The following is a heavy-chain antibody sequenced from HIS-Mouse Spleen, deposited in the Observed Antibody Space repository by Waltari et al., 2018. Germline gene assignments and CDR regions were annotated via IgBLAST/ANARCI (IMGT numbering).Heavy chain of an antibody. V-gene: IGHV3-30-3*01. CDR2: ISYDGSNK. J-gene: IGHJ4*02. Sequence: QVQLVESGGGVVQPGRSLRLSCAASGFTFSSYAMHWVRQAPGKGSEWVAVISYDGSNKYYADSVKGRFTISRDNSKNTLYLQMNSLRAEDTAVYYCARRRSYFDYWGQGTLVTVSS. CDR1: GFTFSSYA. CDR3: ARRRSYFDY.